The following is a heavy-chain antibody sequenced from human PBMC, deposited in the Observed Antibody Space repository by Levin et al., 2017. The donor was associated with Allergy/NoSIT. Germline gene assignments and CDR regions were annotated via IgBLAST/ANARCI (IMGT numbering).Heavy chain of an antibody. CDR1: GYTFTGYY. J-gene: IGHJ4*02. CDR3: ARVEEYGSGSYLHY. V-gene: IGHV1-2*02. Sequence: ASVKVSCKASGYTFTGYYTNWVRQAPGQGLEWMGWINPNSGATNYAQKFQGRVTMTRDTSISTAYMELSRLRSDDTAVYYCARVEEYGSGSYLHYWGQGTLVTVSS. D-gene: IGHD3-10*01. CDR2: INPNSGAT.